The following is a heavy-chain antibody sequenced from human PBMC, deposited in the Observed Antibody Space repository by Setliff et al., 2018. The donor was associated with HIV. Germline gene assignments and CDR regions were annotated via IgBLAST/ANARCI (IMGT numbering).Heavy chain of an antibody. D-gene: IGHD3-22*01. Sequence: GESLKISCAASGFTFSNAWMSWVRQAPGKGPEWVGRIKSKTDGGTTDYAAPVKGRFTISRDDSKNTLYLQMNSLKTEDTAVYYCTTRGITMIVVVITYYWYFDLWGRGTLVTVSS. V-gene: IGHV3-15*01. J-gene: IGHJ2*01. CDR2: IKSKTDGGTT. CDR1: GFTFSNAW. CDR3: TTRGITMIVVVITYYWYFDL.